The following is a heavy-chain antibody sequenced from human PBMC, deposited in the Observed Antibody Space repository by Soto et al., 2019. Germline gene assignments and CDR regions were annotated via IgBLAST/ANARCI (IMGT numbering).Heavy chain of an antibody. Sequence: QVQLQQWGAGLLKPSETLSLTCAVYGGSFSGYYWSWIRQPPGKGLEWIGEINHSGSTNYNPSLKRRVTISVDTSKNQFSLKLSSVTAADTAVYYCARGGRYMTAVTTLNYWGQGTLVTVSS. D-gene: IGHD4-17*01. CDR2: INHSGST. J-gene: IGHJ4*02. CDR1: GGSFSGYY. V-gene: IGHV4-34*01. CDR3: ARGGRYMTAVTTLNY.